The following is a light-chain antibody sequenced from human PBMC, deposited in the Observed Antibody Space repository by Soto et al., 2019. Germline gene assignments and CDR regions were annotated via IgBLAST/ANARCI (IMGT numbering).Light chain of an antibody. Sequence: QSVLAQPPSVSGTPGQRVTISCSGSSSNIGKNTVSWYQQLPGAAPKPLISTDNQRPSGVPDRFSGSQSGTSASLAISGLQSEDEADYYCAAWDNSLNGHVFGTGTKLTVL. CDR1: SSNIGKNT. V-gene: IGLV1-44*01. CDR2: TDN. CDR3: AAWDNSLNGHV. J-gene: IGLJ1*01.